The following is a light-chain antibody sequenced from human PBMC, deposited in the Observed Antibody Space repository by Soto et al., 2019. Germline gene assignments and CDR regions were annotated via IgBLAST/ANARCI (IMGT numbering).Light chain of an antibody. CDR3: QHSYTSLQT. CDR2: AAS. CDR1: QTVNNY. Sequence: DIQLTQSPSSLSASVGDTVTITCRAGQTVNNYLNWYQHKPGEVPKLLIYAASSLQSGVPSRFSATASGTDFTLTIINLHPEDFGTYSCQHSYTSLQTFDQGTKLEIK. J-gene: IGKJ2*01. V-gene: IGKV1-39*01.